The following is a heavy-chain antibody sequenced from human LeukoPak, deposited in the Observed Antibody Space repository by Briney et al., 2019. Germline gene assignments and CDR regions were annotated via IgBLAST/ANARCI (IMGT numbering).Heavy chain of an antibody. J-gene: IGHJ4*02. CDR2: IYSGGST. CDR1: GFTVSSNY. D-gene: IGHD3-9*01. V-gene: IGHV3-53*01. Sequence: GGSLRLSCAASGFTVSSNYMSWVRPAPGKGLEWVSVIYSGGSTYYADSVKGRFTISRDNSKNTLYLQMNSLRAEDTAVYYCARSRIDWLLLYFDYWGQGTLVTVSS. CDR3: ARSRIDWLLLYFDY.